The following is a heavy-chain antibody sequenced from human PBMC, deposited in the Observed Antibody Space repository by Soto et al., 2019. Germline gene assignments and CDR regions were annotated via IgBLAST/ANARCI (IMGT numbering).Heavy chain of an antibody. CDR3: SRRPGSSPYYFDY. J-gene: IGHJ4*02. CDR2: IDYSGAT. CDR1: GGSISSSVYY. V-gene: IGHV4-39*02. D-gene: IGHD6-6*01. Sequence: QLQLQESGPGLVKPSETLSLTCTVSGGSISSSVYYWGWIRQPPGRGLEWIGIIDYSGATYYNPSLKSRLTMSVDPSKNHSSLNLTSLTAADTAVYYCSRRPGSSPYYFDYWGQGTLVTVSS.